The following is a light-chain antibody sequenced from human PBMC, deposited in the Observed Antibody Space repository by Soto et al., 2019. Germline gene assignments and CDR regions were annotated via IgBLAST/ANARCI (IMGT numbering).Light chain of an antibody. J-gene: IGLJ3*02. V-gene: IGLV2-18*02. CDR1: SSDVGTYNR. Sequence: QSALTQPPSVSGSPGQSVTVSCTGTSSDVGTYNRVSWYQQFPGTAPKLIIYEVTNRPSGVPDRFSGSKSGNTASLTISGLQTEYEADYYCSSFTSRSTWVFGGGTKLTVL. CDR2: EVT. CDR3: SSFTSRSTWV.